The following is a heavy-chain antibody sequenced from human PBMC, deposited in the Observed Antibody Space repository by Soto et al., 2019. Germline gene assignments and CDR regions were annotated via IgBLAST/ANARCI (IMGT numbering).Heavy chain of an antibody. D-gene: IGHD5-12*01. CDR1: GFTFSSYA. J-gene: IGHJ4*02. V-gene: IGHV3-23*01. CDR2: ISGSGGST. CDR3: AMTRDIVAKMSGY. Sequence: EVQLLESGGGLVQPGGSLRLSCAASGFTFSSYAMSWVRQAPGKGLEWVSAISGSGGSTYYADSVKGRFTISRDNSKNTLYLQMHSLRAEDTAVYYCAMTRDIVAKMSGYWGQGTLVTVSS.